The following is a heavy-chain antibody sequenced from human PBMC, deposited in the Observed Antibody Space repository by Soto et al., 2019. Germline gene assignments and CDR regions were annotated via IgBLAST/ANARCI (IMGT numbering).Heavy chain of an antibody. CDR3: PSSGEAAPTLDYYYYYGMDV. D-gene: IGHD6-6*01. CDR2: IDPSDSYT. V-gene: IGHV5-10-1*01. Sequence: PGESLKISCKGSGYGLTSYWISWVRQMPGKGLEWMGRIDPSDSYTNYSPSFQGHVTISADKSISTAYLQWSSLKASDTAMYYCPSSGEAAPTLDYYYYYGMDVWGQGTTVTVSS. CDR1: GYGLTSYW. J-gene: IGHJ6*02.